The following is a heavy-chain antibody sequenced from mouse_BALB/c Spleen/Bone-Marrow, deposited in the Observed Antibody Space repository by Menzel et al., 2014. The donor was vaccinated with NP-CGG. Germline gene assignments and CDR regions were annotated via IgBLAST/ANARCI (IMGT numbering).Heavy chain of an antibody. J-gene: IGHJ2*02. V-gene: IGHV2-2*02. D-gene: IGHD2-2*01. CDR1: GFSLTTYG. CDR2: ILSGGSS. Sequence: VQLQQSGPGLVQPSQSLSITCTVSGFSLTTYGIHWIRQSPGKGLEWLGVILSGGSSDYNAAFISRVSINKDNSKSQVFFKMNSLQDNHTAIYYCARNYVYDAYFFDYWGQGTFITVSS. CDR3: ARNYVYDAYFFDY.